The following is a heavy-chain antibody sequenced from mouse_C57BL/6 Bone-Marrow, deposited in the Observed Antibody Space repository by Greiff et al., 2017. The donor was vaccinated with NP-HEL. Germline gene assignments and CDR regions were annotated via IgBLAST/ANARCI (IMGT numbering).Heavy chain of an antibody. V-gene: IGHV1-55*01. D-gene: IGHD1-1*01. CDR3: ARGDYYGSSSAY. CDR2: IYPGSGSP. J-gene: IGHJ3*01. Sequence: VQLQQPGAELVKPGASVKMSCKASGYTFTSYWITWVKQRPGQGLEWIGDIYPGSGSPNYNEKFKSKATLTVDTSSSTAYMQLSSLTSEDSAVYYCARGDYYGSSSAYWGQGTLVTVSA. CDR1: GYTFTSYW.